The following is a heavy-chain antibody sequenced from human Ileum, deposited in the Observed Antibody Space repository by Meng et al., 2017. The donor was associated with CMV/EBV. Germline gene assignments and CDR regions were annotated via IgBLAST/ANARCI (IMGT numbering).Heavy chain of an antibody. CDR1: GFTFSGHS. V-gene: IGHV3-74*01. J-gene: IGHJ4*02. D-gene: IGHD4-17*01. CDR3: TRGVNAAYGLFDY. Sequence: CAASGFTFSGHSMHWVLQAPGKGLVWVSRINADGSSINYADSVKGRFTISRDNAKNTLYLQMSSLSTEDTAVYYCTRGVNAAYGLFDYWGQGALVTVSS. CDR2: INADGSSI.